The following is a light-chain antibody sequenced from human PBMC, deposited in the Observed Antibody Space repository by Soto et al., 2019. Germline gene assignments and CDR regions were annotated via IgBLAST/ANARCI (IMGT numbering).Light chain of an antibody. CDR2: AAS. CDR3: QPSYSTPYT. J-gene: IGKJ2*01. CDR1: QSISSY. Sequence: DIQMTQSPSSLSASVGDRVTITCRASQSISSYLNWYQQKPGKAPKLLIYAASSLQSGVPSRFSGSGSVTEFTLTISSLQPEDFATYYCQPSYSTPYTFGQGTKLEIK. V-gene: IGKV1-39*01.